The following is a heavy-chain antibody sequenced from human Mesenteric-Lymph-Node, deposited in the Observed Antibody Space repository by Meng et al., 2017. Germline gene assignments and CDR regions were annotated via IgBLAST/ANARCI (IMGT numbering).Heavy chain of an antibody. CDR1: GFTFSSYW. D-gene: IGHD3-10*01. J-gene: IGHJ3*02. CDR3: ARDIHTMVIFDAFDI. Sequence: GESLKISCAASGFTFSSYWMSWVRQAPGKGLEWVANIKQDGSEKYYVDSVKGRFTISRDNAKNSLYLQMNSLRAEDTAVYYCARDIHTMVIFDAFDIWGQGTMVTVSS. CDR2: IKQDGSEK. V-gene: IGHV3-7*01.